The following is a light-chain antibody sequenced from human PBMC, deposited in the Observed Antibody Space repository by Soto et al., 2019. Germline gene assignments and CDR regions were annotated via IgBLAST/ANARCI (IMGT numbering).Light chain of an antibody. Sequence: EIVMTQSPATLSVSPGERATLSCRASQSVTSYLAWYQQKPGQAPRLLIYDVSNRASGIPARFSGSQSGTEFTLTISSLLSEDFAVYSCQQYNNWPLTFGGGAKVDIK. CDR1: QSVTSY. J-gene: IGKJ4*01. CDR3: QQYNNWPLT. V-gene: IGKV3D-15*01. CDR2: DVS.